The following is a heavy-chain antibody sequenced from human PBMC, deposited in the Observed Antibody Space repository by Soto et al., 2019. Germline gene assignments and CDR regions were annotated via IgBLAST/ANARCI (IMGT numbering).Heavy chain of an antibody. D-gene: IGHD6-13*01. J-gene: IGHJ4*02. V-gene: IGHV4-4*07. Sequence: SETLSLTCTVSGGSINSYYWTWIRQPAGKGLEWIGLIDTSGTTNYNPSLKSRVTMSVDTSKNQFSLKLTSVTAADTAMYYCARGFGSSWYYFDYWGRGTLVTVS. CDR1: GGSINSYY. CDR3: ARGFGSSWYYFDY. CDR2: IDTSGTT.